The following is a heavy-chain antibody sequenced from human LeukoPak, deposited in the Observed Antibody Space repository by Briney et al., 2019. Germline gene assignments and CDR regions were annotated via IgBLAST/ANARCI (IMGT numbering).Heavy chain of an antibody. Sequence: GSLRLSCAASGFSFSMYSMNWVRQPPGKGLEWIGEIYHSGSTNYNPSLKSRVTISVDKSKNQFSLKLSSVTAADTAVYYCARLPLLWFGELLDWGQGTLVTVSS. V-gene: IGHV4-4*02. CDR3: ARLPLLWFGELLD. J-gene: IGHJ4*02. D-gene: IGHD3-10*01. CDR1: GFSFSMYS. CDR2: IYHSGST.